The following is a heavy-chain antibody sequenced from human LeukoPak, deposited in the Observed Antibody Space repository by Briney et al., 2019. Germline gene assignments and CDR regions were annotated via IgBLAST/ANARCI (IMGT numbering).Heavy chain of an antibody. CDR1: GFSISDHH. D-gene: IGHD6-13*01. CDR2: SATTKPNSCTT. J-gene: IGHJ4*02. V-gene: IGHV3-72*01. CDR3: VRVVTTRSGWYHFDN. Sequence: TGGSLRLSCAGAGFSISDHHMDWVRQAPGTGLEWIGRSATTKPNSCTTQYAASVRGRITISTDDSQNSLYLHLNSLKTEDTAVYYCVRVVTTRSGWYHFDNWGLGTLVSASS.